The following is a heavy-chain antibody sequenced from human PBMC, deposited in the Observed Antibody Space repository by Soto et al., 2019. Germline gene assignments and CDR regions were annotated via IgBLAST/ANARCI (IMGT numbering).Heavy chain of an antibody. Sequence: GGYLELSSAASGFTFSDYYMSWIRQAPGKGLEWVSYISSSDSIIYYADSVKGRFTISRDNAKNSLYLQMNSLRAEDTAVYYCAIYLGDYDRSDLLAFCGQGSLGIVSA. V-gene: IGHV3-11*01. D-gene: IGHD3-22*01. CDR1: GFTFSDYY. J-gene: IGHJ1*01. CDR2: ISSSDSII. CDR3: AIYLGDYDRSDLLAF.